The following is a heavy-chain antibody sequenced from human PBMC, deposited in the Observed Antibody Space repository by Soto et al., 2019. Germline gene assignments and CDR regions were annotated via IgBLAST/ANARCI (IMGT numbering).Heavy chain of an antibody. D-gene: IGHD5-12*01. CDR1: GDTFTNHV. V-gene: IGHV1-69*12. CDR3: ASDLGSGYDRGDY. Sequence: QVQLVQSGDEVKKPGSSVKVSCKASGDTFTNHVFNWVRQAPGQGLEWMGGIISLFGTPNYSRRFQGRVTITAEEPPATSYMELSSLRSDDTAVYYCASDLGSGYDRGDYWGQGTLVTVSS. J-gene: IGHJ4*02. CDR2: IISLFGTP.